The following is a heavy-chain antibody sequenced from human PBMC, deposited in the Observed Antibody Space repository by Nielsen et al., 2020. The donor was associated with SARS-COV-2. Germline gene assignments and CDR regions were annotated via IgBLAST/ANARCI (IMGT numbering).Heavy chain of an antibody. D-gene: IGHD4-23*01. CDR3: ARYDYDAYSRFDY. J-gene: IGHJ4*02. CDR1: GYSFSSGYY. Sequence: SETLSLTCTASGYSFSSGYYWGWIRQPPGKGLEWNGNMYHSGDTYYNPSLKSRVTISVDTSKNQFSLKLGSVTAEDTALYYCARYDYDAYSRFDYWGQGTLVTVSS. V-gene: IGHV4-38-2*02. CDR2: MYHSGDT.